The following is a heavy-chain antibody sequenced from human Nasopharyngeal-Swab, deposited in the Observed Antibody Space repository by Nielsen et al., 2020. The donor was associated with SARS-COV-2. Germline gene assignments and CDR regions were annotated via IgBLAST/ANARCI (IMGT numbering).Heavy chain of an antibody. CDR2: ISSSSSTI. Sequence: GESLKISCAASGFTFSSYSMNWVRPAPGKGLEWVSYISSSSSTIYYADSVKGRFTISRDNAKNSLYLQMNSLRDEDTAVYYCARGYSSSWYSAFDIWGQGTMVTVSS. CDR3: ARGYSSSWYSAFDI. V-gene: IGHV3-48*02. CDR1: GFTFSSYS. J-gene: IGHJ3*02. D-gene: IGHD6-13*01.